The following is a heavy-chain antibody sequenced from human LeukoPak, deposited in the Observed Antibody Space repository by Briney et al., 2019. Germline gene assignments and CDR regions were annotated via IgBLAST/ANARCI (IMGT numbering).Heavy chain of an antibody. CDR2: INPNTGGT. D-gene: IGHD1-14*01. J-gene: IGHJ5*02. CDR1: GYTFTAYY. V-gene: IGHV1-2*02. CDR3: ARDVFAEYNTHHKFDP. Sequence: ASVKVSCKASGYTFTAYYMHWVRQAPGQGLEWKGWINPNTGGTDYAQRFQGRVTMTRDTSISTAYMELSSLISDDTAVYYCARDVFAEYNTHHKFDPWGQGTLVTVSS.